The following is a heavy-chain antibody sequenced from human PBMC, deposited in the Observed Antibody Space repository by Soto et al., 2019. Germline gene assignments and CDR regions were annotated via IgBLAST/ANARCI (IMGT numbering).Heavy chain of an antibody. D-gene: IGHD2-2*01. Sequence: QVQLVESGGGVVQPGRSLRLSCAASGFTFSSYGMHWVRQAPGKGLEWVAVIWYDGSNKYYADSVKGRFTISRDNSKNTLYLQMNSLRAEDTAVYYCARDFLPAAMLPDYWGQGTLVTVSS. CDR2: IWYDGSNK. CDR1: GFTFSSYG. V-gene: IGHV3-33*01. J-gene: IGHJ4*02. CDR3: ARDFLPAAMLPDY.